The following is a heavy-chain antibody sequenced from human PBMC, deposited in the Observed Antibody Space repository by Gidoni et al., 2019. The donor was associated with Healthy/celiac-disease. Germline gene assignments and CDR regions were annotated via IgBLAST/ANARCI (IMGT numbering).Heavy chain of an antibody. V-gene: IGHV3-21*01. Sequence: EVQLVESGGGLVKPGGSLRLSCAASGFTFSSYSMNWVRQAPGKGLEWVSSISSSSSYIYYPDSVKGRFTISRDNAKNSLYLQMNSLRAEDTAVYYCARGIRGVIAFCGMDVWGQGTTVTVSS. CDR3: ARGIRGVIAFCGMDV. J-gene: IGHJ6*02. CDR1: GFTFSSYS. CDR2: ISSSSSYI. D-gene: IGHD3-10*01.